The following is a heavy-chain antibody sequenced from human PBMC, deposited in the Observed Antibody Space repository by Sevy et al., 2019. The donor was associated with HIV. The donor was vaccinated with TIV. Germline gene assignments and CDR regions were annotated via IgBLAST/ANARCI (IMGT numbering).Heavy chain of an antibody. Sequence: ASVKVSCKASGYTFTGYYMHWVRQAPGQGLEWMGWINPNSGGTHDAQKFQGRVTMTRDTSISTAYMELSRLRSDDTAVYYCARGRWSGYYPFDYWGQGTLVTVSS. J-gene: IGHJ4*02. CDR1: GYTFTGYY. D-gene: IGHD3-3*01. CDR3: ARGRWSGYYPFDY. V-gene: IGHV1-2*02. CDR2: INPNSGGT.